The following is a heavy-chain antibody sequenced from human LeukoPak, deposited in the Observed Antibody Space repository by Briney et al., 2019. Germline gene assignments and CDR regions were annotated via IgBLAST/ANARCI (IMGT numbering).Heavy chain of an antibody. CDR1: GFSLSTTGVG. V-gene: IGHV2-5*01. J-gene: IGHJ4*02. CDR2: IYWNEDK. CDR3: ARRPTARQYGDYFDY. Sequence: SGPTLVNPTQTLTLTCTFPGFSLSTTGVGVGWIRQPPGKAPEWLALIYWNEDKRYSPSLKSRLTISKDTSKNQVVLTMTNMDPVDTATYYCARRPTARQYGDYFDYWGQGTLVTVSS. D-gene: IGHD4-17*01.